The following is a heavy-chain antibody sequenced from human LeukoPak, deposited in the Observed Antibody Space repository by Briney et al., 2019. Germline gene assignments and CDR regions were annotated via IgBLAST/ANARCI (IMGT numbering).Heavy chain of an antibody. J-gene: IGHJ4*02. CDR1: GLTFSTYC. CDR2: INQNGRKK. D-gene: IGHD3-16*01. V-gene: IGHV3-7*01. Sequence: GGSLRFSCEVSGLTFSTYCMTWVRQAPGKGLEWVASINQNGRKKYYADSVKGRFTISRDNTKDSLYLQMNSLRDEDTAVYYCARSLGDDWGQGTLVTVSS. CDR3: ARSLGDD.